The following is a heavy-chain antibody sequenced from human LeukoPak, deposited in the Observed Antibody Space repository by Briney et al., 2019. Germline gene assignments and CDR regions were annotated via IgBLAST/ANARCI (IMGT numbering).Heavy chain of an antibody. D-gene: IGHD5-18*01. CDR3: ARVGYTYGFDY. CDR1: GFTFSVYN. V-gene: IGHV3-48*04. Sequence: GGSLRLSCAASGFTFSVYNMNWVRQASGKGLEWVSCISGISGTIYYADSVKGRFTISRDNAKNSLYLQMNSLRAEDTAVYYCARVGYTYGFDYWGQGTLVTVSS. J-gene: IGHJ4*02. CDR2: ISGISGTI.